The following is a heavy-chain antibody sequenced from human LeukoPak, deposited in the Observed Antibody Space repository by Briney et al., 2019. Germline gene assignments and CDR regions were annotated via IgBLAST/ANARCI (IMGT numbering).Heavy chain of an antibody. CDR2: IRNDGSNK. Sequence: PGGSLRLSCAASGFTFSSYWMHWVRQAPGKGLVWVAFIRNDGSNKYYADSVKGRLTISRDNSKNTVSLEMNNLRVEDTAVYHCAKDVNAHCRGDCSDYWGPGTLVTVSS. V-gene: IGHV3-30*02. J-gene: IGHJ4*02. CDR1: GFTFSSYW. D-gene: IGHD2-21*01. CDR3: AKDVNAHCRGDCSDY.